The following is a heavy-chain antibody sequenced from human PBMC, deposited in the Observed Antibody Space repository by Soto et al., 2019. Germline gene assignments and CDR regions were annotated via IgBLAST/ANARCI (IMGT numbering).Heavy chain of an antibody. CDR3: ANVFRQFGVVRLLPYY. Sequence: GGSPRLSCAASGVTFGSYAMSWVRQGPGKGLEWVSAISGSGGSTYYADSVKGRFTISRDNSKNTLYLQMNSLRAEDTAVYYCANVFRQFGVVRLLPYYCGQGTLVIVSS. V-gene: IGHV3-23*01. D-gene: IGHD3-3*01. CDR1: GVTFGSYA. CDR2: ISGSGGST. J-gene: IGHJ1*01.